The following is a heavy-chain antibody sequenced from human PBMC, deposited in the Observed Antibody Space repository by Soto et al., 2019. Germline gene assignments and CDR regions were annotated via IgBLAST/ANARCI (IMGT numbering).Heavy chain of an antibody. CDR3: ARASSSSSAADY. D-gene: IGHD6-6*01. V-gene: IGHV4-31*03. CDR1: GESISSGGYY. CDR2: SYDTENA. Sequence: QVQLQESGPGLVKPSQTLSLTCSVSGESISSGGYYWSWIRHLPGKGLEWIGYSYDTENAYYNPSLKSRVSISMDTSENNFAMRLTSVTAADSAVYYCARASSSSSAADYWGQGLQVTVSS. J-gene: IGHJ4*02.